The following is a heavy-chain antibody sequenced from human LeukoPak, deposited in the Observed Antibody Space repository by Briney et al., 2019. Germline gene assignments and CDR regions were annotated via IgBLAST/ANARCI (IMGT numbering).Heavy chain of an antibody. CDR2: INPNSGGT. CDR3: ARDGYNWNYPDYYYYMDV. J-gene: IGHJ6*03. CDR1: GGTFSSYA. V-gene: IGHV1-2*02. Sequence: ASVKVSCKASGGTFSSYAISWVRQAPGQGLEWMGWINPNSGGTNYAQKFQGRVTMTRDTSISTAYMELSRLRSDDTAVYYCARDGYNWNYPDYYYYMDVWGKGTTVTVSS. D-gene: IGHD1-1*01.